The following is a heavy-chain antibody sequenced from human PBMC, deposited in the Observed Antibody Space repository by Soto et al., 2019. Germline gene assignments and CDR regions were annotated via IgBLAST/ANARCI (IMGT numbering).Heavy chain of an antibody. CDR2: IYTGGNT. D-gene: IGHD3-10*01. CDR3: ARDYYYGSWNYYRADYYHYGLDV. J-gene: IGHJ6*02. V-gene: IGHV3-53*02. Sequence: EVQLVETGGGLIQPGGSLTLSCAASGFSVTSYYMDWVRQAPGKGLEWVSLIYTGGNTNYADSVKGRFTISRDSSKNTVYLQMNSLRVEDTAVYYCARDYYYGSWNYYRADYYHYGLDVWGQGTTVTVSS. CDR1: GFSVTSYY.